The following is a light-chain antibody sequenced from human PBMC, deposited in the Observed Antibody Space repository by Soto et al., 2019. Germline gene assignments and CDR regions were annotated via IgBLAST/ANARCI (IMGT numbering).Light chain of an antibody. CDR2: WAS. Sequence: DIVMTQSPDSLAVSLGERATISCKSSQNLLYDSNGDSHLAWYQRKPGQPPRLLVWWASTRESGVPDRFGGRGSGTDFSLTSSCLRAGDVAVYYCQQYFGFPLTLGGGTKVEIK. CDR3: QQYFGFPLT. J-gene: IGKJ4*01. V-gene: IGKV4-1*01. CDR1: QNLLYDSNGDSH.